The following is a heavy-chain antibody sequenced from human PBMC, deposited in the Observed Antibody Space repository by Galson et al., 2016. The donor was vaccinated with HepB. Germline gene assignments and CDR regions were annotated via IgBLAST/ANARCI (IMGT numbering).Heavy chain of an antibody. D-gene: IGHD2/OR15-2a*01. J-gene: IGHJ4*02. Sequence: SLRLSCAASGFTFSNYGMHWVCQAPGKGLEWVAADSMDGRRKFYADSVKGRFTISRDNSNSMLFLQMSSLRAEDTAVYYCARRNEYCPPVGCSVDYWGQGTLVSVSS. CDR2: DSMDGRRK. CDR1: GFTFSNYG. V-gene: IGHV3-30*03. CDR3: ARRNEYCPPVGCSVDY.